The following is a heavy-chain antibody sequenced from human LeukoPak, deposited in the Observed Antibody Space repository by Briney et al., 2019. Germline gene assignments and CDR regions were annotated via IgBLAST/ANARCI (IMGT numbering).Heavy chain of an antibody. CDR3: ASIAAAGNLWHWFDP. Sequence: ASVKVSCKASGYTFTSYAMNWVRQAPGQGLEWMGWINTNTGNPTYAQGFTGRFVFSLDTSVSTAYLQISSLKAEDTAVYYCASIAAAGNLWHWFDPWGQGTLVTVSS. V-gene: IGHV7-4-1*02. CDR1: GYTFTSYA. D-gene: IGHD6-13*01. J-gene: IGHJ5*02. CDR2: INTNTGNP.